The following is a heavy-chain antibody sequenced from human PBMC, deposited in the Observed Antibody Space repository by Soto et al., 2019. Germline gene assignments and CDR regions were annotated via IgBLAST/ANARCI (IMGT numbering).Heavy chain of an antibody. CDR3: ARGQVVAAQH. Sequence: SETLSLTCTVSGGSVNCCGYYWSWIRQHPGKGLEWIGYIYYSGSTYYNPSLKSRVTISVDRSKNQFSLKLSSVTAADTAVYYCARGQVVAAQHWGQGTLVTVSS. V-gene: IGHV4-30-2*01. CDR1: GGSVNCCGYY. J-gene: IGHJ4*02. D-gene: IGHD2-15*01. CDR2: IYYSGST.